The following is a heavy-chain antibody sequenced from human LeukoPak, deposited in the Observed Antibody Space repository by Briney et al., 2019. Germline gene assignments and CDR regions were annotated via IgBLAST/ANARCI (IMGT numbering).Heavy chain of an antibody. V-gene: IGHV3-21*01. Sequence: GGSLRLSCAASGFTFSSYSMNWVRQAPGKGLVWVSSINSSSSYIYYADSVEGRFTISRDNAKNSLYLQMNSLRAEDTAVYYCARDGRGVTNAFYIWGQGTMVTVSS. CDR3: ARDGRGVTNAFYI. CDR1: GFTFSSYS. J-gene: IGHJ3*02. CDR2: INSSSSYI. D-gene: IGHD3-10*01.